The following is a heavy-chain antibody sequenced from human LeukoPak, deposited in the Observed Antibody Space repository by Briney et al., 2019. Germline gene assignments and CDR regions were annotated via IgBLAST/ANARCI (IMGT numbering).Heavy chain of an antibody. J-gene: IGHJ4*02. V-gene: IGHV3-30*02. CDR1: GFTFSSYG. Sequence: GGSLRLSCAASGFTFSSYGIHWVRQAPGKGLEWVAFIRYDGSNKYYADSVKGRFTISRDNSKNTLYLQMNSLRDEDTAVYYCAKDPGAHYYGSGSYRRGSYFDYWGQGTLVTVSP. CDR3: AKDPGAHYYGSGSYRRGSYFDY. CDR2: IRYDGSNK. D-gene: IGHD3-10*01.